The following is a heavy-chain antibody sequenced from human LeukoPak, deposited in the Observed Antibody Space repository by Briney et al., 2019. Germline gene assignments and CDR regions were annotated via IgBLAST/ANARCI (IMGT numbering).Heavy chain of an antibody. Sequence: GGSLRLSCAASGFTFSNYNMNWVRQAPGKGLEWVSSISGSGSYIYYADSVKGRFTISRDNAKNSLFLEMNSLRAEDTAVYYCARDEVATISDYWGQGALVTVSS. CDR2: ISGSGSYI. CDR3: ARDEVATISDY. D-gene: IGHD5-12*01. J-gene: IGHJ4*02. CDR1: GFTFSNYN. V-gene: IGHV3-21*01.